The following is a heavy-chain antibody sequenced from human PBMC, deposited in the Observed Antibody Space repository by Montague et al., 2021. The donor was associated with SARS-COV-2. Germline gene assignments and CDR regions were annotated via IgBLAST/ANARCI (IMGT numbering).Heavy chain of an antibody. D-gene: IGHD5-24*01. J-gene: IGHJ4*02. CDR2: IYYSWST. V-gene: IGHV4-59*01. CDR3: ARVFPRWLQFDPYFDY. Sequence: SETLSLTCTVSGGSISSYYWSWIRQPPGKGLELIGNIYYSWSTNYNPSPKSRVTISVDTSKNQFSLKLSSVTAADTAVYYCARVFPRWLQFDPYFDYWGQGTLVTVSS. CDR1: GGSISSYY.